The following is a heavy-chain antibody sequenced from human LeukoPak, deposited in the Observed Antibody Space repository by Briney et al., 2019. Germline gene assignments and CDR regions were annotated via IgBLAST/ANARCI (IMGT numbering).Heavy chain of an antibody. J-gene: IGHJ6*03. CDR3: ARQPYFYYYLDV. V-gene: IGHV1-2*02. Sequence: ASVKVSCKALEYTFTDYYIHCVRQAPGQGLEWMGWIHPKSGSRDTNYARKFQGRITMTTDTSTTTAYLELSRLISDDTAIYYCARQPYFYYYLDVWGKGTTVTVTS. CDR2: IHPKSGSRDT. CDR1: EYTFTDYY.